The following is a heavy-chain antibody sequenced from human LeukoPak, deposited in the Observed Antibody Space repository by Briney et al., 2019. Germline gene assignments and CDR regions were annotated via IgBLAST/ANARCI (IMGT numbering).Heavy chain of an antibody. D-gene: IGHD3-9*01. CDR1: GGSLSGYY. CDR3: ARAPRGLRYFDWRRFWWFDP. V-gene: IGHV4-34*01. Sequence: SETLSLTCAVYGGSLSGYYWSWIRQPPGKGLEWIGEINHSGSTNYNPSLKSRVTISVDTSKNQFSLKLSSVTAADTAVYYCARAPRGLRYFDWRRFWWFDPWGQGTLVTVSS. J-gene: IGHJ5*02. CDR2: INHSGST.